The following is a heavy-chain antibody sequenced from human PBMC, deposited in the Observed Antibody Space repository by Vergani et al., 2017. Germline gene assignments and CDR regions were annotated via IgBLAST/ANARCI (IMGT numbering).Heavy chain of an antibody. CDR1: GYTFTSYY. CDR3: ARDGRATMGYYYYGMDV. Sequence: VQLVESGAEVKKPGASVKVSCKASGYTFTSYYMHWVRQAPGQGLEWMGIINPSGGSTSYAQKFQGRVTMTRDTSTSTVYMELSSLRSDDTAVYYCARDGRATMGYYYYGMDVWGQGTTVTVSS. J-gene: IGHJ6*02. CDR2: INPSGGST. V-gene: IGHV1-46*01. D-gene: IGHD5-12*01.